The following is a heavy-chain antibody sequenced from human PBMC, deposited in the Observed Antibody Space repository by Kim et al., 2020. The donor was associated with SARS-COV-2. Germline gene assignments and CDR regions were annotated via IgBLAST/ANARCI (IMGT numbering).Heavy chain of an antibody. J-gene: IGHJ4*02. CDR1: GFTFDDYA. Sequence: GGSLRLSCAASGFTFDDYAMHWVRQAPGKGLEWVSGISWNSGSIGYADSVKGRFTISRDNAKNSLYLQMNSLRAEDTALYYCAKDKGAHMIVVVMYYWGQGTLVTVSS. CDR2: ISWNSGSI. V-gene: IGHV3-9*01. D-gene: IGHD3-22*01. CDR3: AKDKGAHMIVVVMYY.